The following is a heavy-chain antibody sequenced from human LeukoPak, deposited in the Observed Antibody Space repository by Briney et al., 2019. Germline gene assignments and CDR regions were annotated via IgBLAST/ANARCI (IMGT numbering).Heavy chain of an antibody. Sequence: SETLSLTCTASGGSISSYYWSWIRQPPGKGLGWIGYIYTSGSTNYNPSLKSRVTISVDTSKNQFSLKLSSVTAADTAVYYCASSRRDGYKPHYWYFDLWGRGTLVTVSS. D-gene: IGHD5-24*01. CDR1: GGSISSYY. CDR3: ASSRRDGYKPHYWYFDL. V-gene: IGHV4-4*09. CDR2: IYTSGST. J-gene: IGHJ2*01.